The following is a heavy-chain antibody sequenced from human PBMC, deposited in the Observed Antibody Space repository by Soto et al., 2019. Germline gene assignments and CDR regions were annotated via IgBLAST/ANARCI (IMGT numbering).Heavy chain of an antibody. CDR3: ARDVASPGISGSWGAFDI. Sequence: QVPLQESGPGLVKPSETLSLICTVSYGPINNYHWTWIRQPAGRGLEWIWRIFSTGSTAYNASLKGRVTMSLDRSKNQFSLRLTSMTAADTAVYYCARDVASPGISGSWGAFDIWGRGTLVTVSS. J-gene: IGHJ3*02. CDR1: YGPINNYH. V-gene: IGHV4-4*07. D-gene: IGHD1-20*01. CDR2: IFSTGST.